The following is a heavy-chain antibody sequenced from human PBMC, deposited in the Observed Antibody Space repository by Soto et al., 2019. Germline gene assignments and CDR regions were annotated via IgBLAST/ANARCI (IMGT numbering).Heavy chain of an antibody. D-gene: IGHD2-15*01. J-gene: IGHJ4*02. V-gene: IGHV3-23*01. CDR1: GFIFISYA. Sequence: SLRLSCAASGFIFISYAMSWVRQAPGKGLEWVSAMSGSSGGTYYADSVKGRFTISRDNSKNTLYLQLNSLRAEDTALYYCARKGYCSGGSCFALDHWGQGTLVTVSS. CDR2: MSGSSGGT. CDR3: ARKGYCSGGSCFALDH.